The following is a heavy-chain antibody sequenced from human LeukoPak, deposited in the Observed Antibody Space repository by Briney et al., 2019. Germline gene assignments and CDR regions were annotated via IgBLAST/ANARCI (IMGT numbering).Heavy chain of an antibody. V-gene: IGHV3-20*04. J-gene: IGHJ3*02. Sequence: GGSLRLSCTASGFKFDDYGMTWVRQAPGKGLEWVSDINWNGDSRGYAHSVRGRFTIYRDNSKDSLYLQMNSLRAEDTAVYYCARVGQTYYYGSGSYAFDIWGQGTMVTVSS. CDR1: GFKFDDYG. D-gene: IGHD3-10*01. CDR2: INWNGDSR. CDR3: ARVGQTYYYGSGSYAFDI.